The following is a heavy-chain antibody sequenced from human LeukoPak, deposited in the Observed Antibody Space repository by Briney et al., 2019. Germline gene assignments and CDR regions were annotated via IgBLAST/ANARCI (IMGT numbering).Heavy chain of an antibody. Sequence: SETLSLTCTVSGGSISSYYWSWIRQPPGKGLEWIGYIYYSGSTNYNPSLKSRVTISVDTSKNQFSLKLSSVTAADTAVYYCARGPGSSCWDYWGQGTLVTVSS. CDR3: ARGPGSSCWDY. V-gene: IGHV4-59*01. CDR1: GGSISSYY. CDR2: IYYSGST. D-gene: IGHD6-13*01. J-gene: IGHJ4*02.